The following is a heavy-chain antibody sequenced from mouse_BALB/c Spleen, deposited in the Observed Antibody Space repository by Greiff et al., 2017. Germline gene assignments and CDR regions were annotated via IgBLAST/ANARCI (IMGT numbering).Heavy chain of an antibody. CDR2: ISSGSSTI. CDR1: GFTFSSFG. V-gene: IGHV5-17*02. J-gene: IGHJ4*01. D-gene: IGHD1-2*01. Sequence: DVKLVESGGGLVQPGGSRKLSCAASGFTFSSFGMHWVRQAPEKGLEWVAYISSGSSTIYYADTVKGRFTISRDNPKNTLFLQMTSLRSEDTAMYYCARRATATAGAMDYWGQGTSVTVSS. CDR3: ARRATATAGAMDY.